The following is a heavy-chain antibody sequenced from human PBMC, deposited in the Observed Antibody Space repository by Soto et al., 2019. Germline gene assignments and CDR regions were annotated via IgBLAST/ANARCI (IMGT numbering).Heavy chain of an antibody. Sequence: SETLSLTCTVSGGSISSYYWSWIRQPPGKGLEWIGYIYYSGSTNYNPSLKSRVTISVDTSKNQFSLKLSSVTAADTAVYYCAREVTATVTLTSYYYYMDGWGKGTKVTGSS. CDR1: GGSISSYY. D-gene: IGHD4-4*01. CDR3: AREVTATVTLTSYYYYMDG. V-gene: IGHV4-59*01. CDR2: IYYSGST. J-gene: IGHJ6*03.